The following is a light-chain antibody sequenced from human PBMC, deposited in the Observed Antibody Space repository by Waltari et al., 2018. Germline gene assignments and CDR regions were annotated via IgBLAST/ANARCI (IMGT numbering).Light chain of an antibody. J-gene: IGKJ4*01. V-gene: IGKV3-11*01. CDR3: HQRSDWGT. Sequence: EIVLTQSLATLSLSPGERATLSCRASQSISNYLAWYQQKRGQTPRLLLYDTSNRATGIPARFSGSGSGTEFTLTISSLEPEDFAVYYCHQRSDWGTFGGGTKVEI. CDR2: DTS. CDR1: QSISNY.